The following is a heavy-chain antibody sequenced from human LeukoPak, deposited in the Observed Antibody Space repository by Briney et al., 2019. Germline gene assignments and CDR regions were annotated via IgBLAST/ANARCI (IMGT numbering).Heavy chain of an antibody. CDR1: GFTFGSYA. Sequence: GSLRLSCAASGFTFGSYAMTWVRQAPGKGLEWVSDISGSGESTYYADSVKGRFTFSRDNSKNTLYLQLSNVRAEDTAVYYCAKGYYYASGTNWFDHWGQGTLVTVSS. CDR3: AKGYYYASGTNWFDH. V-gene: IGHV3-23*01. J-gene: IGHJ5*02. D-gene: IGHD3-10*01. CDR2: ISGSGEST.